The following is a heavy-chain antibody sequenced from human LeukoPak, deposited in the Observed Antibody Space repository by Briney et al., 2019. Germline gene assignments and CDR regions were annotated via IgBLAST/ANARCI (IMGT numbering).Heavy chain of an antibody. D-gene: IGHD6-13*01. CDR2: ISSSSSDT. CDR1: GFTFSDYY. Sequence: PGGSLRLSCAASGFTFSDYYMSWIRQAPGKGLEWVSFISSSSSDTNYADSVKGRFTISRDNAKNSLYLQMNSLRAEDTAVYYCARDQSDIAAGALSDWGQGTLVTVSS. J-gene: IGHJ4*02. CDR3: ARDQSDIAAGALSD. V-gene: IGHV3-11*06.